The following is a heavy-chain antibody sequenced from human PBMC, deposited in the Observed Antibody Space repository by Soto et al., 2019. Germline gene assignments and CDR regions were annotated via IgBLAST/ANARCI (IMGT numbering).Heavy chain of an antibody. J-gene: IGHJ6*02. CDR3: AKIRMVTAMFQMVV. V-gene: IGHV3-30*18. Sequence: QVQLVESGGGVVQPGRSLRLSCATSGFTFSDYAMHWVRQAPGQGLEWVAAISFDGSNTYYADSLTGRFTISREPSKTPMYLDMISLRPDDTAVYYCAKIRMVTAMFQMVVWGQGTTVIVSS. CDR1: GFTFSDYA. CDR2: ISFDGSNT. D-gene: IGHD2-21*02.